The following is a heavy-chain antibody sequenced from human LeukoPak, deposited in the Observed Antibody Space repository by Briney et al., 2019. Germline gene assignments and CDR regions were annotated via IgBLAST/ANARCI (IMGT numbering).Heavy chain of an antibody. Sequence: ASVKVSCKASGYTFTSNYLHWVRQAPGQGLEWMGMIYPRDGSTSYAQNFQGRVTVTRDTSTTTVHMELRGLRSEDTAVYYCARDQEGFDYWGQGTVVTVSS. CDR2: IYPRDGST. J-gene: IGHJ4*02. V-gene: IGHV1-46*01. CDR1: GYTFTSNY. CDR3: ARDQEGFDY.